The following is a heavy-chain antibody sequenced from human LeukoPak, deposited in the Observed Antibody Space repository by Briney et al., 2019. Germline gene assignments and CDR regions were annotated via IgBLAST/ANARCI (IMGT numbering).Heavy chain of an antibody. D-gene: IGHD4-17*01. Sequence: PSETLSLTCTVSGGSISSSSYYWSWIRQHPGKGLEWIGYIYYSGSTYYNPSLKSRVTISVDTSKNQFSLKLSSVTAADTAVYYCATSTTVTTAFDYWGQGTLVTVSS. CDR1: GGSISSSSYY. CDR3: ATSTTVTTAFDY. V-gene: IGHV4-31*03. CDR2: IYYSGST. J-gene: IGHJ4*02.